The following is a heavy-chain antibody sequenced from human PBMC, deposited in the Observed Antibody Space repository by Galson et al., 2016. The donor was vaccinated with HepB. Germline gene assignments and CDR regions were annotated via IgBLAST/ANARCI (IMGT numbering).Heavy chain of an antibody. D-gene: IGHD6-19*01. J-gene: IGHJ4*02. Sequence: SVKVSCKASGYTFTNYYMHWVRQAPRQGLQWMGIINPTGSSTSYAQKFQGRVTLTRDTSTSTVYMELSSLRSEDMAVYYCARSPQWLEHFDYWGQGTLVTVSS. CDR3: ARSPQWLEHFDY. CDR1: GYTFTNYY. CDR2: INPTGSST. V-gene: IGHV1-46*01.